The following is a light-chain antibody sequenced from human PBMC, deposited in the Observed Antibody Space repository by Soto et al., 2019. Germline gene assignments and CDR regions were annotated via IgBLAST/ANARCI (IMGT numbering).Light chain of an antibody. Sequence: QSVLTQPPSASGTPGQRVTISCSGSSSNIGSNPVSWYQQLPGTAPKLVIYSNNRRPSGVPDRFSASKSGTSASLAIRGLQSEDEADYYCTAWDDSLNGPVVFGGGTKLTVL. CDR1: SSNIGSNP. CDR3: TAWDDSLNGPVV. CDR2: SNN. J-gene: IGLJ2*01. V-gene: IGLV1-44*01.